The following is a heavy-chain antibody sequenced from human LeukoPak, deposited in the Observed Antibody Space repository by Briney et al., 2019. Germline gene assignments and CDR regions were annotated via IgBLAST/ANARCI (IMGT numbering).Heavy chain of an antibody. J-gene: IGHJ6*03. CDR1: GFTFSSYS. CDR3: ARVRSSPTLKYYYMDV. V-gene: IGHV3-21*01. CDR2: ISSSSSYI. Sequence: GGSLRLSCAASGFTFSSYSMNWVRQAPGKGLEGVSSISSSSSYIYYAGSVKGRFTISRDNAKNPLYLQMNSLRAEDTAVYYCARVRSSPTLKYYYMDVWGKGTTVTVSS. D-gene: IGHD6-19*01.